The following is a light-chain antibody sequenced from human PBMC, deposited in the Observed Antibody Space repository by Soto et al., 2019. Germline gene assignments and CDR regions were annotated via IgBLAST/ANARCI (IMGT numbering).Light chain of an antibody. Sequence: QSVLTQPPSVSGAPGQRVTISCTGSSSNIGAGYDVHWYQQLPGTTPKLLIYGNSNRPSGVPDPFSGSKFGTSASLAITGLQAEDEADYYCQSYDSSLSGLFGGGTKLTVL. CDR2: GNS. CDR3: QSYDSSLSGL. V-gene: IGLV1-40*01. J-gene: IGLJ2*01. CDR1: SSNIGAGYD.